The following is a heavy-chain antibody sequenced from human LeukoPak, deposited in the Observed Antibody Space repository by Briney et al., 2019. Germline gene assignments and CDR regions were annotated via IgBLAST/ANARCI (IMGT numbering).Heavy chain of an antibody. Sequence: PGRSLRLSCAASGFTFSSYAMHWVRQAPGKGLEWVAVISYDGSNKYYADSVKGRFTISRDNSKNTLYLQMNSLRAEDTAVYYCARSLIGYQLPLHGMDVWGQGTTVTVSS. V-gene: IGHV3-30-3*01. J-gene: IGHJ6*02. CDR3: ARSLIGYQLPLHGMDV. CDR1: GFTFSSYA. CDR2: ISYDGSNK. D-gene: IGHD2-15*01.